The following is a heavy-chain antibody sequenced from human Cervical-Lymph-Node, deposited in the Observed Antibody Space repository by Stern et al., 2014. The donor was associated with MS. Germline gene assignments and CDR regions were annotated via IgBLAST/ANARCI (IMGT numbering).Heavy chain of an antibody. CDR1: GGSISSHY. Sequence: QVQLQESGPGLVKPSETLSLTCTVSGGSISSHYWSWIRQPPGKGLEWVGYIYYSGSTYYNPSLKSRVTISVDTSKNQFSLKLSSGTAADTAVYFCAKAKGANDHGGNSGFYFDYWGQGTLVTVSS. CDR2: IYYSGST. J-gene: IGHJ4*02. V-gene: IGHV4-59*11. D-gene: IGHD4-23*01. CDR3: AKAKGANDHGGNSGFYFDY.